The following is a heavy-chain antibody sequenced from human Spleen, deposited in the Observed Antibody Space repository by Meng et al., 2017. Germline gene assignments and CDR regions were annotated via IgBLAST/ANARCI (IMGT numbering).Heavy chain of an antibody. V-gene: IGHV3-7*01. CDR1: GFTFNNYW. J-gene: IGHJ6*02. D-gene: IGHD1-26*01. CDR3: AKGGRDPYYYAMDV. CDR2: IKQDGSEK. Sequence: GESLKISCAASGFTFNNYWMNWVRQAPGKGLEWVANIKQDGSEKYYVDSVKGRFTISRDNARNSLYLQMNSLRAEDTAVYYCAKGGRDPYYYAMDVWGQGATVTVSS.